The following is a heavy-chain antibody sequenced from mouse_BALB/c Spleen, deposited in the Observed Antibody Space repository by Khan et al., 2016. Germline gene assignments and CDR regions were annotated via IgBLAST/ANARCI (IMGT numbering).Heavy chain of an antibody. CDR1: GYSITSDYA. J-gene: IGHJ1*01. V-gene: IGHV3-2*02. CDR2: ISYSGST. Sequence: EVQLQESGPGLVKPSQSLSLTCTVTGYSITSDYAWNWIRQFPGNKLEWMGYISYSGSTSYNPSLKSRISITRDTSKNQFFLQLNSVTTEDTATYYVARAPPRWYFDVWGAGTTVTVSS. CDR3: ARAPPRWYFDV.